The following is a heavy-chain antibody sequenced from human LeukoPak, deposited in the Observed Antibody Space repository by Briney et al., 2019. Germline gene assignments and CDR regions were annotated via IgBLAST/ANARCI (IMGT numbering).Heavy chain of an antibody. D-gene: IGHD1-14*01. CDR2: ISGSGGTT. CDR1: GFTFNNYA. CDR3: AKVSGGGLYYDGMDV. J-gene: IGHJ6*02. Sequence: GGSLRLSCAASGFTFNNYAMNWVRQAPGKGLEWVSVISGSGGTTYYADSVKGRFTISGDSSKNTLYLQMNSLRAEDTAVYYCAKVSGGGLYYDGMDVWGQGTTVTVS. V-gene: IGHV3-23*01.